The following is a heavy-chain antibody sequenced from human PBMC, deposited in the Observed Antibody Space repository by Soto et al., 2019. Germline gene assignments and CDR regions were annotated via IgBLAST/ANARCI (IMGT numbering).Heavy chain of an antibody. D-gene: IGHD3-10*01. CDR3: ARPRLWFGDLLYGMDV. CDR1: GYTFTSYY. V-gene: IGHV1-46*01. CDR2: INPSGGST. Sequence: VASVKVSCKASGYTFTSYYTHWVRQAPGQGLEWMGIINPSGGSTSYAQKFQGRVTMTRDTSTSTVYMELSSLRSEDTAVYYCARPRLWFGDLLYGMDVWGQGTTVTVSS. J-gene: IGHJ6*02.